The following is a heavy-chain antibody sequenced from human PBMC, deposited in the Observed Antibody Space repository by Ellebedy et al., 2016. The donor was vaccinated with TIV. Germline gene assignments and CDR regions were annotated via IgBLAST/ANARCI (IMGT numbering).Heavy chain of an antibody. V-gene: IGHV3-66*01. Sequence: GGSLRLSXAASGFIVSSNYMSWVRQAPGKGLEGVSVIYSVGSTYYADSVKGRFTISRDNSKNTLYLQMNSLRAEDTAVYYCARVVVVGLRGYSGNNWFDPWGQGTLVTVSS. CDR1: GFIVSSNY. CDR2: IYSVGST. J-gene: IGHJ5*02. D-gene: IGHD5-12*01. CDR3: ARVVVVGLRGYSGNNWFDP.